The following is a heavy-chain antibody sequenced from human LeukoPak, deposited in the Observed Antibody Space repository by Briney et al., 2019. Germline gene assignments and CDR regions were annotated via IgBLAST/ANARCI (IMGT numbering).Heavy chain of an antibody. CDR1: GVSFSSHA. J-gene: IGHJ5*02. D-gene: IGHD4-23*01. V-gene: IGHV3-30-3*01. Sequence: GRSLRLSCAASGVSFSSHAMHWVRQAPGKGLEWVAVISYDGSNKQYADSVKGRLTISRDNSKNTLNLQMNGLTPEDTAVYYCARGASGSVGKSNWFDPWGQGTLVTVSS. CDR3: ARGASGSVGKSNWFDP. CDR2: ISYDGSNK.